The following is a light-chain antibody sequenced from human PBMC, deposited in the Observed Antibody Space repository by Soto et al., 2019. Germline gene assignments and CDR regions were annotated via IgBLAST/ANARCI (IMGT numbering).Light chain of an antibody. V-gene: IGLV1-44*01. Sequence: QSVLTQPPSASGTPGQRVTISCSGSSSNIGTNPVNWYQQLPGTAPKLLIYTNSQRPSGVPDRFSGSKSAASASLAISGLQSEDEADYYCAAWDDSLNGHVFGTGTKLTVL. CDR2: TNS. J-gene: IGLJ1*01. CDR3: AAWDDSLNGHV. CDR1: SSNIGTNP.